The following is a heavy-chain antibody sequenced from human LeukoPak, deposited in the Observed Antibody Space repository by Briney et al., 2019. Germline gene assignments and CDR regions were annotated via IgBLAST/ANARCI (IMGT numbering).Heavy chain of an antibody. CDR3: TRSLEYSSDDAFDI. CDR2: IYPGDSET. Sequence: GESLKISCKGFGYSFPNYWIGWVRQLPGKGLEWMGIIYPGDSETRYSPSLQGQVTVSADKSISTAYLQWSSLKASDTAIYYCTRSLEYSSDDAFDIWGQGTMVTVSS. V-gene: IGHV5-51*03. D-gene: IGHD6-19*01. J-gene: IGHJ3*02. CDR1: GYSFPNYW.